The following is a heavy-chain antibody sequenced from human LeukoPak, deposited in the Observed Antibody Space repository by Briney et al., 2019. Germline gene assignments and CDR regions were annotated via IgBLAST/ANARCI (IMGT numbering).Heavy chain of an antibody. CDR3: ARSASLYGGLGVSAADKYASGSAAFDI. J-gene: IGHJ3*02. D-gene: IGHD3-16*01. CDR2: IYYSGST. V-gene: IGHV4-59*12. CDR1: GGSISSYY. Sequence: KPSETLSLTCTVSGGSISSYYWSWIRQPPGKGLEWIGYIYYSGSTNYNPSLKSRVTMSVDTSKNQFSLKLSSVTAADTAVYYCARSASLYGGLGVSAADKYASGSAAFDIWGQGTMVTVSS.